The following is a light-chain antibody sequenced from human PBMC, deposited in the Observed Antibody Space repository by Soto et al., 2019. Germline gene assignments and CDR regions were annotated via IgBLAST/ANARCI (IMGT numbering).Light chain of an antibody. CDR3: QQYGSSPLT. J-gene: IGKJ4*01. CDR2: GAS. Sequence: EIVLTQSPGTLSLSPGERATLSCRASQSVSNNYLAWYKQKPGQAPRVLIYGASRRATGIPDRFSGSGSGTDFTLTISRLEPEDFAVYSCQQYGSSPLTFGGGPDVEIK. CDR1: QSVSNNY. V-gene: IGKV3-20*01.